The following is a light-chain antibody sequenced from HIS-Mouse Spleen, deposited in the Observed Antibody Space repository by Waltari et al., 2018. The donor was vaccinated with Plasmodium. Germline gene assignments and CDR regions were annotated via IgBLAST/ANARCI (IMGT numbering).Light chain of an antibody. CDR1: QSISSY. V-gene: IGKV1-39*01. J-gene: IGKJ1*01. CDR3: QQNYNTWT. Sequence: DNQMTRSPPSLCASVRDRDTITCRAKQSISSYLNWYQQKPGQAPKLLIYAASSLQSGVPSRFSGSGSGTDFTLTISSLQPEDFATYYCQQNYNTWTFGQGTKVEIK. CDR2: AAS.